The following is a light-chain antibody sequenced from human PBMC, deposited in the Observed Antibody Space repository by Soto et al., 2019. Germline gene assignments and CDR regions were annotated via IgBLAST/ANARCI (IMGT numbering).Light chain of an antibody. J-gene: IGKJ1*01. V-gene: IGKV3-20*01. CDR2: DAS. CDR1: QSVSLS. CDR3: QQYGSSPWT. Sequence: EIVLTQSPGTLSLSPGGRATLSCRASQSVSLSLAWYQQRPGQAPRLLIYDASKRASGIPARFSGSGSGTDFTLTISRLEPEDFAVYYCQQYGSSPWTFGQGTKVDIK.